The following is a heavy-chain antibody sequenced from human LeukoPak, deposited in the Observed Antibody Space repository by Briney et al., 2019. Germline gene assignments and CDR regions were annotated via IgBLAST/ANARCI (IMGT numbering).Heavy chain of an antibody. CDR2: IYYSGST. Sequence: SETLSLTCTVSGGSISSYYWSWLRQPPGKGLEWIGYIYYSGSTNYNPSLKSRVTISVDTSKNRFSLKLSSVTAADTAVYYCARESPLGLLDYWGQGTLVTVSS. CDR1: GGSISSYY. V-gene: IGHV4-59*01. D-gene: IGHD5-12*01. J-gene: IGHJ4*02. CDR3: ARESPLGLLDY.